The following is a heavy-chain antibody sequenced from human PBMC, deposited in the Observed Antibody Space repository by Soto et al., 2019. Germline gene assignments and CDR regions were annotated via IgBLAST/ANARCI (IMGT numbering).Heavy chain of an antibody. CDR3: ARVYYDFWSGYYTGWFDP. CDR2: ISAYNGNT. CDR1: GYTFTSYC. V-gene: IGHV1-18*01. D-gene: IGHD3-3*01. Sequence: ASVKVSCKASGYTFTSYCISWVRQAPGQGLEWMGWISAYNGNTNYAQKLQGRVTMTTDTSTSTAYMELRSLRSDDTAVYYCARVYYDFWSGYYTGWFDPWGQGTLVTVSS. J-gene: IGHJ5*02.